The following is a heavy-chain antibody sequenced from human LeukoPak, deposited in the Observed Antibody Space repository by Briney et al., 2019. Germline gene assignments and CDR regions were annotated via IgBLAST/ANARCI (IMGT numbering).Heavy chain of an antibody. CDR2: INPNSGGT. D-gene: IGHD2-15*01. Sequence: GASVKVSCKASGYTFTGSYIHWVRQAPGQGLEWMGWINPNSGGTSSAQKFQGRVTMTRDTSVSTAYMELSRLRSDDTALYHCARETGYCSGGRCYFIYWGQGTLVTVSS. CDR1: GYTFTGSY. V-gene: IGHV1-2*02. CDR3: ARETGYCSGGRCYFIY. J-gene: IGHJ4*02.